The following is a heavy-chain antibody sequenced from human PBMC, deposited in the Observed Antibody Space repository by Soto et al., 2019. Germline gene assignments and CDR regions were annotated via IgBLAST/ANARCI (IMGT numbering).Heavy chain of an antibody. Sequence: EVQLVESGGGSVQPGRSLRLSCVASKFTFKDYAMHWVRQAPGKGLEWVSGISWNSGTIAYADSVQGRFTISRDNDKNSLYLQMNSLRAEDTALYCCARVYTVPPEGRPFDSWSQGTLVTVSS. D-gene: IGHD4-4*01. J-gene: IGHJ4*02. CDR2: ISWNSGTI. V-gene: IGHV3-9*01. CDR3: ARVYTVPPEGRPFDS. CDR1: KFTFKDYA.